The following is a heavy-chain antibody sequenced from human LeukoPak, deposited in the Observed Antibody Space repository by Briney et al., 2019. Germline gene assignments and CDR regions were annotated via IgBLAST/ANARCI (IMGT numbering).Heavy chain of an antibody. CDR1: GFTFSSYG. J-gene: IGHJ5*02. CDR3: ARGVTMVRGVRGWFDP. D-gene: IGHD3-10*01. CDR2: ISYDGSNK. Sequence: GGSLRLSCAASGFTFSSYGMHWVRQAPGKGLEWVAVISYDGSNKYYADSVKGRFTISRDNSKNTLYLQMNSLRAEDTAVYYCARGVTMVRGVRGWFDPWGQGTLVTVSS. V-gene: IGHV3-30*03.